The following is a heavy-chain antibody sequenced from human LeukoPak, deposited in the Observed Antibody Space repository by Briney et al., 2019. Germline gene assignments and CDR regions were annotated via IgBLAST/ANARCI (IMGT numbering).Heavy chain of an antibody. CDR1: GASISRGLYY. J-gene: IGHJ4*02. V-gene: IGHV4-31*11. D-gene: IGHD6-19*01. Sequence: KPSETLSLTCAVSGASISRGLYYWSWVRQLPGKGLEWIGYIYHTGSTYYNPSLKSRLTISLDTSKNQFSLQLSSVTAADTALYYCARDTSSSGWFYFDYWGQGTLVTVSS. CDR3: ARDTSSSGWFYFDY. CDR2: IYHTGST.